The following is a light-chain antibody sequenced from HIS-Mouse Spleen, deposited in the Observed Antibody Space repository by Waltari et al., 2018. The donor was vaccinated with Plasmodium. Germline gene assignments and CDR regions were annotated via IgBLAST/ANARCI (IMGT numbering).Light chain of an antibody. CDR1: SDINVGSYN. Sequence: QPVLTQPPSSSASPGESARLTCTLPSDINVGSYNIYWYQQKPGSPPRYLLYYYSDSDKGQGSGVPSHFSGSQESSANTGILLSSGLQSEDEADYYCMIWPSNASGVFGGGTKLTVL. CDR3: MIWPSNASGV. V-gene: IGLV5-37*01. J-gene: IGLJ3*02. CDR2: YYSDSDK.